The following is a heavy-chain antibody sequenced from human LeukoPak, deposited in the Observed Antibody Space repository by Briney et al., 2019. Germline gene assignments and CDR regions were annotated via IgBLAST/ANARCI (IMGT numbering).Heavy chain of an antibody. V-gene: IGHV4-30-2*01. J-gene: IGHJ4*02. CDR2: IYHSGST. Sequence: SETLSLTCAASGGSISSGGYSWSWIRQPPGKGLEWIGYIYHSGSTYYNPSLKSRVTISVDRSKNQFSLKLSSVTAADTAVYYCARAFGYQVAFDYWGQGTLVTVSS. D-gene: IGHD5-18*01. CDR3: ARAFGYQVAFDY. CDR1: GGSISSGGYS.